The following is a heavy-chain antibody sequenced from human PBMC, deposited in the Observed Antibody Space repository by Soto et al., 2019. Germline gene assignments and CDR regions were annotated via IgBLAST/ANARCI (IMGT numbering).Heavy chain of an antibody. D-gene: IGHD6-13*01. CDR3: AIPRAGDFDY. CDR1: GASISNTNW. V-gene: IGHV4-4*02. CDR2: IYHSGTT. Sequence: QVQLQESGPGLVEPSGTLSLTCAVSGASISNTNWWSWVRQPPGKGLEWIGEIYHSGTTNCDPSLKSRVTISVDKSKNQFSLKLSSVTAADTAVYYCAIPRAGDFDYWGQGTLVTVSS. J-gene: IGHJ4*02.